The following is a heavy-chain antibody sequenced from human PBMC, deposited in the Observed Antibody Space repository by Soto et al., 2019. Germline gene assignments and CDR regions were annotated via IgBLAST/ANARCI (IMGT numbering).Heavy chain of an antibody. CDR2: ISGSGGST. D-gene: IGHD2-15*01. J-gene: IGHJ4*02. CDR1: GFTFSSYA. CDR3: AKDLLLLLDGLPDY. V-gene: IGHV3-23*01. Sequence: GGSLRLSCAASGFTFSSYAMSWVRQAPGKGLEWVSAISGSGGSTYYADSVKGRFTISRDNSKNTLYLQMNSLRAEDTAVYYCAKDLLLLLDGLPDYWGQGTLVTVSS.